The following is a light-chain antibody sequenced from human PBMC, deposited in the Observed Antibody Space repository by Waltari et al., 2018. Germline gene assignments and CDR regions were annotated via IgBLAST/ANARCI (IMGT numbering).Light chain of an antibody. CDR3: MQGTHWPPWT. V-gene: IGKV2-30*02. CDR1: QSLVHSDGNTY. J-gene: IGKJ1*01. Sequence: DVVMTQSPLSLPVTLGQPASISCRSSQSLVHSDGNTYLSWCQQRPGQSPRRLIYKVSNRDSGVPDRLSGSGSGTDFTLKISRVEAEDVGVYYCMQGTHWPPWTFGQGTKVEIQ. CDR2: KVS.